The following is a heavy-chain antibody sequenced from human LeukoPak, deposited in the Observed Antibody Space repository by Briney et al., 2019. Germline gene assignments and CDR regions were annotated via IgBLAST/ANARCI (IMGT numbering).Heavy chain of an antibody. D-gene: IGHD2-15*01. CDR1: GGSISSYY. J-gene: IGHJ4*02. V-gene: IGHV4-59*01. CDR3: ARSSCSAGSCYWY. CDR2: IYYSGST. Sequence: PSGALSLTCTVPGGSISSYYWSWIRQPPGKGLEWIGYIYYSGSTNYNPSLKSRVTISVDTSKNQFSLKLSSVTAADTAVYYCARSSCSAGSCYWYWGQGTLVTVSS.